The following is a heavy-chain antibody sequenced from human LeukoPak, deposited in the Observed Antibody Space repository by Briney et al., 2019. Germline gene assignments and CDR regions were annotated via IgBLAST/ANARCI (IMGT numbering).Heavy chain of an antibody. V-gene: IGHV1-2*02. CDR2: INPNSGGT. CDR1: GYTFTGYY. Sequence: ASVKVSFKASGYTFTGYYMHWVRQAPGQGLEWMGWINPNSGGTNYAQKFQGRVTMTRDTSISTAYMELSRLRSDDTAVYYCARGAVGATYFDYWGQGTLVTVSS. CDR3: ARGAVGATYFDY. D-gene: IGHD1-26*01. J-gene: IGHJ4*02.